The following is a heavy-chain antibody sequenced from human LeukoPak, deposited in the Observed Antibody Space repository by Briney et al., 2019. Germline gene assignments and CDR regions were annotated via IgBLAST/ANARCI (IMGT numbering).Heavy chain of an antibody. CDR3: ARGLAMNRLGDY. J-gene: IGHJ4*02. V-gene: IGHV4-34*01. D-gene: IGHD1-14*01. Sequence: PSETLSLTCAVYGGSFSGYYWSWIRQPPGKGLEWIGEINHSGSTNYNPSLKSRVTLSVDTSKNQFSLKLSSVTAADTAVYYCARGLAMNRLGDYWGQGTLVTVSS. CDR1: GGSFSGYY. CDR2: INHSGST.